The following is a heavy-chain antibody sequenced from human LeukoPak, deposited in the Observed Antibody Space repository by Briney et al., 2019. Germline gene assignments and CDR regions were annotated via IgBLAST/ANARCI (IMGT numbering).Heavy chain of an antibody. CDR2: IYHSGST. V-gene: IGHV4-38-2*01. CDR1: GYYISSGYY. Sequence: NPSETLSLTCAVSGYYISSGYYWGWIRQPPGKGLEWIGSIYHSGSTYYNPSLKSRVTISVDTSKNQFSLKVSSVTAADTAVYYCARAVHVATIKPPYYFYMDVWGKGTTVTVSS. CDR3: ARAVHVATIKPPYYFYMDV. D-gene: IGHD5-12*01. J-gene: IGHJ6*03.